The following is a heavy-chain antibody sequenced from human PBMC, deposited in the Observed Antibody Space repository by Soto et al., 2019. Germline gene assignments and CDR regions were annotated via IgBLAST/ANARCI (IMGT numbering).Heavy chain of an antibody. CDR1: GFTFSSYS. J-gene: IGHJ4*02. CDR3: ARGGSSWDNQFDY. V-gene: IGHV3-21*01. Sequence: EVQLVESGGGLVKPGGSLRLSCAASGFTFSSYSMNWVRQAPGKGLEWVSSISSSSSYIYYADSVKGRFTISRDNAKNSLYLQMNSLRAEDTAVYYCARGGSSWDNQFDYWGQGTLVTVSS. D-gene: IGHD6-13*01. CDR2: ISSSSSYI.